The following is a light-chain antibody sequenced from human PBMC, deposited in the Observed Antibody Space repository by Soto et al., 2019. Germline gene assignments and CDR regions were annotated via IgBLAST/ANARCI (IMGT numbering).Light chain of an antibody. CDR2: GAS. J-gene: IGKJ4*01. CDR3: QQYNNWPRS. CDR1: QSVNSN. V-gene: IGKV3-15*01. Sequence: EIVMTQSPATLSVSPGERATLSCRASQSVNSNLAWYQQKPGQAPRLLIYGASTRATGIPARFSGSGSGTEFTLTISSLQPEDFALYYCQQYNNWPRSFGGGTKVEIK.